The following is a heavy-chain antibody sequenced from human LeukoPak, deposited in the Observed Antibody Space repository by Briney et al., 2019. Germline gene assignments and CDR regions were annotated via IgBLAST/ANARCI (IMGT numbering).Heavy chain of an antibody. V-gene: IGHV4-39*01. J-gene: IGHJ4*02. CDR1: GGSISRISYY. D-gene: IGHD3-22*01. CDR2: IYYTGST. Sequence: PSETLSLTCTVSGGSISRISYYWGWIRQPPGKGLEWIGSIYYTGSTYYTPSLRSRVTISVDTSKNQFSLKLSAVTAADTAVYYCARVVRDGSGYNYYFDYWGQGTLVTVSS. CDR3: ARVVRDGSGYNYYFDY.